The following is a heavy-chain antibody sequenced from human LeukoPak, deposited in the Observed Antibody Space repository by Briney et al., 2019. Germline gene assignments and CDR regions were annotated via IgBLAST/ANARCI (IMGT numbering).Heavy chain of an antibody. V-gene: IGHV4-59*01. CDR2: SYYSGST. Sequence: PSETLSLSCTVSGGSISSYYWSWIRQPPGKGLEWFGYSYYSGSTNYNPSLKSRVTISVDTSKNQFSLKLSSVTAADTAVYYCARVRDGYNLDYWGQGTLVTVSS. D-gene: IGHD5-24*01. CDR3: ARVRDGYNLDY. J-gene: IGHJ4*02. CDR1: GGSISSYY.